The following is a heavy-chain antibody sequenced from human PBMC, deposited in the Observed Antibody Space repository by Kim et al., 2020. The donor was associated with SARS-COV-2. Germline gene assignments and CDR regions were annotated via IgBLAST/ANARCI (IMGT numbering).Heavy chain of an antibody. J-gene: IGHJ4*02. CDR1: GFSFGDYA. Sequence: GGSLRLSCAASGFSFGDYAMHWVRQAPGKGLEWVSSIGWNTNSIAYAASVKGRFTISRDNAKKSLDLQMNSLRPEDTAFYYCAKQQQQLAFDYWGQGTLVTVSS. D-gene: IGHD6-13*01. CDR3: AKQQQQLAFDY. V-gene: IGHV3-9*01. CDR2: IGWNTNSI.